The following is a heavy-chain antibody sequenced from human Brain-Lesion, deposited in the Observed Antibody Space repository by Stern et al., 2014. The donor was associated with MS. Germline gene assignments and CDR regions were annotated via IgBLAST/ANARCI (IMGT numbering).Heavy chain of an antibody. V-gene: IGHV4-61*02. CDR3: ARGRVVPGFQYYATDV. CDR2: IFNSGSP. J-gene: IGHJ6*02. D-gene: IGHD2-2*01. CDR1: GGSISSGGYY. Sequence: QDQLVESGPGLVKPSQTLSLSCTVSGGSISSGGYYWSWIRQPAGKGLEWIGRIFNSGSPSYTPPLKVRVSISIDPSKTQFSLRLNSMTAADTAVYYCARGRVVPGFQYYATDVWGQGTTVIVSS.